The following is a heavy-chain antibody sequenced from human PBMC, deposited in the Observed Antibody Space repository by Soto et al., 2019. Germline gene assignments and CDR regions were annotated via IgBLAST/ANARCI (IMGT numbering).Heavy chain of an antibody. D-gene: IGHD3-10*01. J-gene: IGHJ6*02. CDR2: FDPEDGET. CDR3: ATVGLDYGFNYGMDV. Sequence: GGPVKVSCKVSGYTLTELSMHWVRQAPGKGLEWMGGFDPEDGETIYAQKFQGRVTMTEDTSTDTAYMELSSLRSEDTAVYYCATVGLDYGFNYGMDVWGQGTTVTVSS. V-gene: IGHV1-24*01. CDR1: GYTLTELS.